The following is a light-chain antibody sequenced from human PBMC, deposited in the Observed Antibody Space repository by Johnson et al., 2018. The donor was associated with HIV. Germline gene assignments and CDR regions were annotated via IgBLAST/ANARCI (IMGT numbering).Light chain of an antibody. CDR1: SSNIGNNY. J-gene: IGLJ1*01. CDR3: ETWDSSLSAC. V-gene: IGLV1-51*02. CDR2: ENN. Sequence: QSVLTQPPSVSAAPGQKVTISCSGSSSNIGNNYVSWYQQFPGTSPKLLIYENNKRPSGIPDRFSGSKSGPSATLGITGLQTGDEADYYCETWDSSLSACFGTWTKVTVL.